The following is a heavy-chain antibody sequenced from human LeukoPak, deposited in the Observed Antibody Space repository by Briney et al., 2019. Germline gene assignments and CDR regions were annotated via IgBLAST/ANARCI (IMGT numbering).Heavy chain of an antibody. CDR3: ARGDPDYYYYGMDV. CDR1: GGTFSIYA. CDR2: IIPIFGIA. J-gene: IGHJ6*02. Sequence: RASVKVSCKASGGTFSIYAISWVRQAPGQGLEWMGRIIPIFGIANYAQKFQGRVTITADKSTSTAYMELSSLRSEDTAVYYCARGDPDYYYYGMDVWGQGTTVTVSS. V-gene: IGHV1-69*04. D-gene: IGHD2-21*02.